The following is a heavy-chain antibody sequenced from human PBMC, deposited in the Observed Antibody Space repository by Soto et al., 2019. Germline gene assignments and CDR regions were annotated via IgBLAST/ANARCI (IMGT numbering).Heavy chain of an antibody. CDR3: AKDKGLRGSSYFGD. V-gene: IGHV3-23*01. D-gene: IGHD3-16*01. J-gene: IGHJ4*02. CDR2: ISGSGDGT. Sequence: EVQLRQSGGGVVQPGGSLRLSCVASGFSFNNYAMTWVRQAPGKGLEWVSGISGSGDGTYYADSVEDRFSVSRDKSTSTVHLQMSSLRVEDTAVYYCAKDKGLRGSSYFGDWGQGALVIVSS. CDR1: GFSFNNYA.